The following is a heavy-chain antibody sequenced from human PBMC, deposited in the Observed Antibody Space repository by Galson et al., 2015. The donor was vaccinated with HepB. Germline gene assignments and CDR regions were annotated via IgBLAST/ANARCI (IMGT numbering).Heavy chain of an antibody. V-gene: IGHV3-48*02. J-gene: IGHJ3*02. D-gene: IGHD3-22*01. CDR3: ARVSPYYYDSSGYHPDAFDI. CDR2: ISSSSSTI. Sequence: SLRLSCAASGFTFSSYSMNWVRQAPGKGLEWVSYISSSSSTIYYADSVKGRFTISRDNAKNSLYLQMNSLRDEDTAVYYCARVSPYYYDSSGYHPDAFDIWGQGTMVTVSS. CDR1: GFTFSSYS.